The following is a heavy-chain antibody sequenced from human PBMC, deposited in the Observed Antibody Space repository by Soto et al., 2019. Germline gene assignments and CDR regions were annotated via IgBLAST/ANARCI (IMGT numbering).Heavy chain of an antibody. Sequence: GGSLRLSCAASGFTFSSYAMSWVRQAPGKGLEWVSAISGSGGNTYYADFVKGRFTISRDNSKNTLYLQMNSLRAEDTAVYYCAEVQAEYSYGYYGLSDYYYGMDVWGQGTTVTSP. CDR3: AEVQAEYSYGYYGLSDYYYGMDV. D-gene: IGHD5-18*01. CDR2: ISGSGGNT. V-gene: IGHV3-23*01. CDR1: GFTFSSYA. J-gene: IGHJ6*02.